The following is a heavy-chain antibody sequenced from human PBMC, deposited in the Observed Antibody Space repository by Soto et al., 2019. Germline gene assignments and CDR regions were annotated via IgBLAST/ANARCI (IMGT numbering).Heavy chain of an antibody. CDR3: ARHRQEAADLYNWFDP. D-gene: IGHD6-13*01. J-gene: IGHJ5*02. V-gene: IGHV1-8*02. CDR1: GYTFTSYY. CDR2: MNPNSGNT. Sequence: ASVKVSCKASGYTFTSYYMHWVRQATGQGLEWMGWMNPNSGNTGYAQKFQGRVTMTRNTSISTAYMELSSLRSEDTAVYYCARHRQEAADLYNWFDPWGQGTLVTVSS.